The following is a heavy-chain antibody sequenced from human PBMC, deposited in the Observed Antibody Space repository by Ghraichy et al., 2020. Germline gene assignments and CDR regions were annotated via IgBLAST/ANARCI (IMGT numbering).Heavy chain of an antibody. CDR2: ISWNSGSI. J-gene: IGHJ5*02. CDR3: AKDRGGDYYDSSGYGPNWFDP. D-gene: IGHD3-22*01. V-gene: IGHV3-9*01. CDR1: GFTFDDYA. Sequence: GGSLRLSCAASGFTFDDYAMHWVRQAPGKGLEWVSGISWNSGSIGYADSVKGRFTISRDNAKNSLYLQMNSLRAEDTALYYCAKDRGGDYYDSSGYGPNWFDPWGQGTLVTVSS.